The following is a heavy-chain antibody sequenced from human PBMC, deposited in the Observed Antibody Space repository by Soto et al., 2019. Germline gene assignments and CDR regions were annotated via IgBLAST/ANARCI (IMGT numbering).Heavy chain of an antibody. J-gene: IGHJ4*02. CDR2: SWHDGRNK. Sequence: PGGALRLSGNVSGVTVDKFVMAWVRQAPGRGLEWVAGSWHDGRNKYYADSVKGRFTISRDNSKNKLYLQMNSLRAEDTAVYYCARDQGITLFGVVKSIVYFFDEWGQGTLVTASS. V-gene: IGHV3-33*07. CDR1: GVTVDKFV. D-gene: IGHD3-3*01. CDR3: ARDQGITLFGVVKSIVYFFDE.